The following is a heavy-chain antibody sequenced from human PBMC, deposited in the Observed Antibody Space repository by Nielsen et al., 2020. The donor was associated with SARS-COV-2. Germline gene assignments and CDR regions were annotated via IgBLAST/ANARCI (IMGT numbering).Heavy chain of an antibody. V-gene: IGHV4-61*03. CDR3: ARGYYNVDY. CDR1: GGSIISSDYY. J-gene: IGHJ4*02. CDR2: IFYNGRT. Sequence: SETLSLTCTVSGGSIISSDYYWAWIRRPPGKGLEWIGYIFYNGRTNYSPSLKSRVTMSIDTSKKRFSLELTSVTAADSAVYYCARGYYNVDYWGQGTLVNVSS. D-gene: IGHD3-10*01.